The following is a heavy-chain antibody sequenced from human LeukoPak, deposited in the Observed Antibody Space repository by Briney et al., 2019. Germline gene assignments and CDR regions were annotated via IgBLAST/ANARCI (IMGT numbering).Heavy chain of an antibody. CDR1: GGTFSSYA. CDR3: ARVEGYCSSTSCHPGDY. D-gene: IGHD2-2*01. V-gene: IGHV1-69*13. Sequence: GASVKVSCKPSGGTFSSYAISWVRQAPGQGLEWMGGIIPIFGTANYAQKFQGRVTITADESTSTAYMELSSLRSEDTAVYYCARVEGYCSSTSCHPGDYWGQGTLVTVSS. J-gene: IGHJ4*02. CDR2: IIPIFGTA.